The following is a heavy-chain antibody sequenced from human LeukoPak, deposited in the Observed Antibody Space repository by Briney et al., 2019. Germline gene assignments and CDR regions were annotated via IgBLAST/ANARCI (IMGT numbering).Heavy chain of an antibody. CDR1: GYTFTSYD. CDR2: MNPNSGNT. D-gene: IGHD3-10*01. J-gene: IGHJ5*02. V-gene: IGHV1-8*01. CDR3: VRLFVQEPSGWFDP. Sequence: GASVKVSCKASGYTFTSYDINWVRQATGQGLEWMGWMNPNSGNTGYAQKFQGRVTMTRNTSISTAYMELSSLRSEDTAVYYCVRLFVQEPSGWFDPWGQGTLVTVS.